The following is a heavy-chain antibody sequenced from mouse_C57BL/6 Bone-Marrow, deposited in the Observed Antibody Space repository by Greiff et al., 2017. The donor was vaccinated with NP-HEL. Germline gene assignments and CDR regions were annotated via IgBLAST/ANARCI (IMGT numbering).Heavy chain of an antibody. J-gene: IGHJ4*01. D-gene: IGHD2-5*01. V-gene: IGHV1-64*01. Sequence: VQLQQPGAELVKPGASVKLSCKASGYTFTSYWMHWVKQRPGQGREWIGMIHPNSGSTNYNEKFKSKATLTVDKSSSTAYMQLSRMTSEDSAVYYCARKSNFYYYAMDYWGQGTSVTVSS. CDR2: IHPNSGST. CDR3: ARKSNFYYYAMDY. CDR1: GYTFTSYW.